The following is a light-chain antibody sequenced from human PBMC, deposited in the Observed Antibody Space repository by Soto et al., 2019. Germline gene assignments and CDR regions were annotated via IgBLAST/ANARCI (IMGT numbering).Light chain of an antibody. V-gene: IGLV1-40*01. J-gene: IGLJ1*01. CDR2: GNN. CDR1: RSNIGAGYE. CDR3: QSYDSSLGALYV. Sequence: QSVLTQPPSVSGAPGQRVTISCTGSRSNIGAGYEVHWYQQLPGTAPKLLIYGNNNRPSGIPDRFSGSKSGTSASLAITGLQAEDEADYYCQSYDSSLGALYVFGTGTKLTVL.